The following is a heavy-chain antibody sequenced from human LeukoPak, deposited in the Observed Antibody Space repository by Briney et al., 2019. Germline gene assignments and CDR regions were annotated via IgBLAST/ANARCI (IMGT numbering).Heavy chain of an antibody. V-gene: IGHV1-18*01. J-gene: IGHJ6*02. CDR2: ISVYNGNT. Sequence: ASVKVSCKASDYTFISYGISWVRQAPGQGPEWMGWISVYNGNTDYTQKFQGRVTMTTDTSTSTAYMELRSLRSDDTAVYYCARDTIFGVVTTYYYGMDVWGQGTTVTVSS. D-gene: IGHD3-3*01. CDR3: ARDTIFGVVTTYYYGMDV. CDR1: DYTFISYG.